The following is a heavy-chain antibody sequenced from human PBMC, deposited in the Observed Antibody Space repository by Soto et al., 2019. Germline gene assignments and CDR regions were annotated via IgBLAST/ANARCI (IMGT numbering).Heavy chain of an antibody. Sequence: GQGLVKPSETLSLTCTVSNDSISTYYWTWIRQPPGKGLEWIGFIYYSGSTNYNPSLQSRVTISVDTSKNQFSLKMNSVTAADTAVYYCARPGRDWGALHYWGQGTLVTVSS. CDR2: IYYSGST. D-gene: IGHD7-27*01. CDR1: NDSISTYY. J-gene: IGHJ4*02. CDR3: ARPGRDWGALHY. V-gene: IGHV4-59*08.